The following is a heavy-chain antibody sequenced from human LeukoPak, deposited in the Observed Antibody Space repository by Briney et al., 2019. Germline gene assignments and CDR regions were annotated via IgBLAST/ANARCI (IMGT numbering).Heavy chain of an antibody. J-gene: IGHJ6*03. CDR2: IYSGGST. CDR1: EFSVGSNH. CDR3: ARGSSSWYYMDV. D-gene: IGHD6-13*01. Sequence: LGGSLRLSCAASEFSVGSNHMTWVRQAPGKGLEWVSLIYSGGSTYYADSVKGRFTISRDNAKNTLYLQMNSLRAEDTAVYYCARGSSSWYYMDVWGKGTTVTVSS. V-gene: IGHV3-66*01.